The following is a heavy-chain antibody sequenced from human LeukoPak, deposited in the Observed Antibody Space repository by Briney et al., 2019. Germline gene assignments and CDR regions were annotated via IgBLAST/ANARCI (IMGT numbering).Heavy chain of an antibody. Sequence: GGSLRLSCAASGFTFSSYSMNWVRQAPGKGLEWVSYISSSSSTIYYADSVKGRFTISRDNAKNSLYLQMNSLRAQNTAVYYCARDRVYVWGSYRYTPQQNFDYWGQGPLVTVSS. CDR3: ARDRVYVWGSYRYTPQQNFDY. CDR1: GFTFSSYS. D-gene: IGHD3-16*02. J-gene: IGHJ4*02. V-gene: IGHV3-48*01. CDR2: ISSSSSTI.